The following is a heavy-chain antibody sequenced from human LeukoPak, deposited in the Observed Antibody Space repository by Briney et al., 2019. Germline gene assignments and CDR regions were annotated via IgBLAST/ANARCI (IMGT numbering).Heavy chain of an antibody. Sequence: GGSLRLSCAASGFTFSSYAMSWVRQAPGKGLEWVSAISGSGGSTYYADSVKGRFTISRDNSKNTLYLQMNSLRAEDTAVYYCAEAGRFLEWLYPADYWGQGTLVTVSS. J-gene: IGHJ4*02. CDR1: GFTFSSYA. CDR2: ISGSGGST. D-gene: IGHD3-3*01. V-gene: IGHV3-23*01. CDR3: AEAGRFLEWLYPADY.